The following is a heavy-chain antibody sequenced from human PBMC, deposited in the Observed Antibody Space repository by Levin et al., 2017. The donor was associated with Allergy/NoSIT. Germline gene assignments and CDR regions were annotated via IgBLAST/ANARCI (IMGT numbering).Heavy chain of an antibody. J-gene: IGHJ4*02. CDR3: AKDSGGSSCPGGY. D-gene: IGHD2-8*02. V-gene: IGHV3-30*18. CDR1: GFTFSSYG. Sequence: LSLTCAASGFTFSSYGMHWVRQAPGKGLEWVAVISYDGSNKYYADSVKGRFTISRDNSKNTLYLQMNSLRAEDTAVYYCAKDSGGSSCPGGYWGQGTLVTVSS. CDR2: ISYDGSNK.